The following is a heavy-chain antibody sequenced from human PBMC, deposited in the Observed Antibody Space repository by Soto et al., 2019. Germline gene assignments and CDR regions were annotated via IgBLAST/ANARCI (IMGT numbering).Heavy chain of an antibody. V-gene: IGHV4-30-4*01. CDR2: IYYSGST. Sequence: QVQLQESGPGLVKPSQTLSLTCTVSGGSISSGDYYWSWIRQPPGKVLEWIGSIYYSGSTYYNPSLKSRVTISVDTSKNQFSLELNSVTAADTAVYYCASRHSSPYFDYWGQGTLVNVSS. CDR1: GGSISSGDYY. J-gene: IGHJ4*02. D-gene: IGHD6-13*01. CDR3: ASRHSSPYFDY.